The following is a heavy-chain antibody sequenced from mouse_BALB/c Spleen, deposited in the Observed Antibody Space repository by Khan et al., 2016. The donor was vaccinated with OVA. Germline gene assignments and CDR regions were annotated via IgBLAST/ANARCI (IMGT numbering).Heavy chain of an antibody. Sequence: QIQLVQSGPELKKPGETVKISCKASGYTFTNYGMNWVKQAPGKGLKWMGWINTYTGEPTYADDFKGRFAFSLETSANTAYLQINSLKNEDTATYFCARSASYWFVDVWGAGTTVTVSS. D-gene: IGHD6-1*01. J-gene: IGHJ1*01. CDR2: INTYTGEP. V-gene: IGHV9-3-1*01. CDR3: ARSASYWFVDV. CDR1: GYTFTNYG.